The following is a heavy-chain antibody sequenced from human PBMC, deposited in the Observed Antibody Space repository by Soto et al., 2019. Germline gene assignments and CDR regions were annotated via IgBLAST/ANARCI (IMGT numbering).Heavy chain of an antibody. CDR2: IYPGDSDT. CDR3: ARFGYSSGYGYYYYGMDV. D-gene: IGHD5-18*01. Sequence: LKISCKGSGYSFTSYWIGWVRQMPGKGLEWMGIIYPGDSDTRYSPSFQGQVTISADKSISTAYLQWSSLKASDTAMYYCARFGYSSGYGYYYYGMDVWGQGTTVTVSS. J-gene: IGHJ6*02. V-gene: IGHV5-51*01. CDR1: GYSFTSYW.